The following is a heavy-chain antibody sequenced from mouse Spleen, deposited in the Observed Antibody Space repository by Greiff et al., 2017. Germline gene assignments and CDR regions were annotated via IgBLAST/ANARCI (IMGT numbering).Heavy chain of an antibody. V-gene: IGHV1-26*01. CDR2: INPNNGGT. D-gene: IGHD2-1*01. CDR3: ARGKPRGFDV. CDR1: GYTFTDYY. J-gene: IGHJ1*01. Sequence: VQLQQSGPELVKPGASVKISCKASGYTFTDYYMNWVKQSHGKSLEWIGDINPNNGGTSYNQKFKGKATLTVDKSSSTAYMELRSLTSEDSAVYYCARGKPRGFDVWGAGTTVTVSS.